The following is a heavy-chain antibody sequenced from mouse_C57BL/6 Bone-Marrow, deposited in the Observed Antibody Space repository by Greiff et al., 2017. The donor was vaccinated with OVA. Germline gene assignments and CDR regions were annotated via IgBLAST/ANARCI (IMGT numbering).Heavy chain of an antibody. Sequence: QVQLQQSGAELVRPGASVTLSCKASGYTFTDYEMHWVKQTPVHGLEWIGAIDPETGGTAYNQKFKGKAILTADKSSSTAYMELRSLTSEDSAVYYSTRELTGTLFAYWGQGTLVTVSA. CDR1: GYTFTDYE. CDR2: IDPETGGT. J-gene: IGHJ3*01. D-gene: IGHD4-1*01. CDR3: TRELTGTLFAY. V-gene: IGHV1-15*01.